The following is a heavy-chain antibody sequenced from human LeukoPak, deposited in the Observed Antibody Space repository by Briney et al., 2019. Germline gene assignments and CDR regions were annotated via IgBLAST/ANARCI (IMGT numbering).Heavy chain of an antibody. CDR1: GFPFSIYE. J-gene: IGHJ4*02. Sequence: GGSLRLSCAVSGFPFSIYEMNWVRQAPGKGLEWVSNIGSSGTTRYYADSVKGRFSISRDNAKNSLYLQMNSLRVEDTGVYYCALLAVASDFDYWGQGSLVTVSS. D-gene: IGHD6-19*01. CDR2: IGSSGTTR. V-gene: IGHV3-48*03. CDR3: ALLAVASDFDY.